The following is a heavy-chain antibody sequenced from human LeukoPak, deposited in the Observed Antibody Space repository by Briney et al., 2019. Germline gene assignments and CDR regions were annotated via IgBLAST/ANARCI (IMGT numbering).Heavy chain of an antibody. Sequence: PSETLSLTCAVYGGSFSGYYWRWIRQPPGKGLEWIGEINHSGSTNYNPSLKSRVTISVDTSKNQFSLKLSSVTAADTAVYYCARVKHYDFWSGALGFDPWGQGTLVTVSS. D-gene: IGHD3-3*01. V-gene: IGHV4-34*01. J-gene: IGHJ5*02. CDR1: GGSFSGYY. CDR2: INHSGST. CDR3: ARVKHYDFWSGALGFDP.